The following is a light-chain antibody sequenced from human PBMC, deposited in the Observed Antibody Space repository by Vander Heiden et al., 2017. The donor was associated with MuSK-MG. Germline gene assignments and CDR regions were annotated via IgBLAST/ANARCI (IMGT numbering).Light chain of an antibody. Sequence: DIVMTQSPDSLAVSLGERATINCKSSQTVLYSYNNKNYLAWYQQKPGQPPKLLIYWASTRESGVPDRFSGSGSGTDFTLTSSSLQAEDVAVYYWQQYYTTITFGQGTRLEIK. J-gene: IGKJ5*01. CDR2: WAS. CDR3: QQYYTTIT. CDR1: QTVLYSYNNKNY. V-gene: IGKV4-1*01.